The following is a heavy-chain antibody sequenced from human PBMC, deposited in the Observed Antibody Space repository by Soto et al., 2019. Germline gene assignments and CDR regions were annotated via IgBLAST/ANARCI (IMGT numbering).Heavy chain of an antibody. D-gene: IGHD3-22*01. Sequence: PSETLSLTCTVSGGSISSYYWSWIRQPAGKGLEWIGRIYTSGSTNYNPSLKSRVTMSVDTSENQFSLKLSSVTAADTAVYYCARDDPYYYDSSGYYYFDYWGQGTLVTVSS. J-gene: IGHJ4*02. V-gene: IGHV4-4*07. CDR1: GGSISSYY. CDR3: ARDDPYYYDSSGYYYFDY. CDR2: IYTSGST.